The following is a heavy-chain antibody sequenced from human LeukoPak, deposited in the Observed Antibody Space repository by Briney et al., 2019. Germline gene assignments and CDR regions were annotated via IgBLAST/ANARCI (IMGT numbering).Heavy chain of an antibody. J-gene: IGHJ4*02. CDR3: AKGSRPVIAATFFDY. CDR1: GLSFTSYA. CDR2: INSDGSTL. V-gene: IGHV3-23*01. D-gene: IGHD2-15*01. Sequence: QPGGSLRLSCVASGLSFTSYAMTWVRQAPGKGLVWVSRINSDGSTLDYADSVKGRFTISRDNSKNTLYLQMNSLRAEDTAVYYCAKGSRPVIAATFFDYWGQGTLVTVSS.